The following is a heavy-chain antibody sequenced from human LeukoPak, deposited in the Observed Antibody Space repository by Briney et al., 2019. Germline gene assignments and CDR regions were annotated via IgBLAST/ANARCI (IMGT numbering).Heavy chain of an antibody. J-gene: IGHJ4*02. CDR3: AKDGSEPLRGVIITHFDY. CDR2: ISGSGGST. Sequence: GGSLRLSCAASGFTFSSYAMSWVRQAPGKGLEWVSAISGSGGSTYYADSVKGRFTISRDNSKNTLYLQMNSLRAEDTAVYYCAKDGSEPLRGVIITHFDYWGQGTLVTVSS. CDR1: GFTFSSYA. V-gene: IGHV3-23*01. D-gene: IGHD3-10*01.